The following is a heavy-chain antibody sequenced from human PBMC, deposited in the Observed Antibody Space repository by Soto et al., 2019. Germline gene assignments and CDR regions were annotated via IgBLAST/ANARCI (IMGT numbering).Heavy chain of an antibody. Sequence: QVQLVESGGGVVQPGRSLRLSCAASGFTFSSYGMHWVRQAPGKGLEWVAIIWSDGRTKYYADSVKGRFTISRENSKNTLYLEMNSLRAEDTAVYYCARDQAGDFGVAIPGVYWGQGALVTVSS. D-gene: IGHD3-3*01. CDR1: GFTFSSYG. CDR3: ARDQAGDFGVAIPGVY. J-gene: IGHJ4*02. CDR2: IWSDGRTK. V-gene: IGHV3-33*01.